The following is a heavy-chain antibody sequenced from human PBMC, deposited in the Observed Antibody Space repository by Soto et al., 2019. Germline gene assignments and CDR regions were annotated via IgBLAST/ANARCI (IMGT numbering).Heavy chain of an antibody. Sequence: QVQLVESGGGVAQPGRSLRLSCAASGFSFTTYGMHWVRQAPGEGLEWVAVIWYDGSNKYYADSVKGRFTISRDTSKNTLYLQMNSVGGEDTAVYYCAKGRGGGAVVPDYWGQGTLVTVSS. CDR2: IWYDGSNK. CDR1: GFSFTTYG. J-gene: IGHJ4*02. V-gene: IGHV3-33*06. D-gene: IGHD2-21*01. CDR3: AKGRGGGAVVPDY.